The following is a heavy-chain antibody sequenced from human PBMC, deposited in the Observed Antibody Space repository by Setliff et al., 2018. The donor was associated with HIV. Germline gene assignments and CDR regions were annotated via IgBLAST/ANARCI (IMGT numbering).Heavy chain of an antibody. J-gene: IGHJ6*02. Sequence: ASVKVSCKSSGYTFSQYGISWVRQAPGQGLEWMGWISTYNGQRNYAQKVQGRVTFTTDTSTSTAYMELRSPRSDDTAVYYCAREGVREPPSNTLYYGMDVWGQGTTVTVSS. CDR1: GYTFSQYG. D-gene: IGHD3-10*01. CDR2: ISTYNGQR. V-gene: IGHV1-18*01. CDR3: AREGVREPPSNTLYYGMDV.